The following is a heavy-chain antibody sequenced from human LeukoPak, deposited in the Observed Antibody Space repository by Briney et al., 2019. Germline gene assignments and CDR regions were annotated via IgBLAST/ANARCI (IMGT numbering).Heavy chain of an antibody. V-gene: IGHV3-48*03. CDR1: GFTFSSYE. CDR3: ARDPYSGTYGDTYYYYMDV. Sequence: GGSLRLSCAASGFTFSSYEMNWVRQAPGKGLEWVSYISSSGSSIYYADSVKGRFTISRDNAKNSLYLQMNSLRAEDTAVYYCARDPYSGTYGDTYYYYMDVWGKGTTVTISS. J-gene: IGHJ6*03. D-gene: IGHD1-26*01. CDR2: ISSSGSSI.